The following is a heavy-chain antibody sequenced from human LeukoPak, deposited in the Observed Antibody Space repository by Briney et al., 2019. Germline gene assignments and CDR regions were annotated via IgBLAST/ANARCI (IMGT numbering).Heavy chain of an antibody. J-gene: IGHJ4*02. CDR3: ARVTQFLPDY. CDR1: GGSISSSSYY. CDR2: IYYSGST. Sequence: SETLSLTCTVSGGSISSSSYYWGWIRQPPGKGLEWIGSIYYSGSTYYNPSLKSRVTISVDTSKNQFSLKLSSVTAADTAVYYCARVTQFLPDYWGQGTLVTVSS. V-gene: IGHV4-39*07.